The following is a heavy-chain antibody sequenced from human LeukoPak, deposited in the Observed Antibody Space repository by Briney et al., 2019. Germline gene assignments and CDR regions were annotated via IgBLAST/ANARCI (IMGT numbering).Heavy chain of an antibody. CDR3: AKASGTGITAAGSSYYFDY. Sequence: TGGSLRLSCAASGFTFSNYAISWVRQAPGKGLEWVSAISNSGGSTYYADSVKGRFTISRDNSKNTLYLQMNSLRAEDTAVYSCAKASGTGITAAGSSYYFDYWGQGTLVTVSS. D-gene: IGHD6-13*01. CDR1: GFTFSNYA. CDR2: ISNSGGST. V-gene: IGHV3-23*01. J-gene: IGHJ4*02.